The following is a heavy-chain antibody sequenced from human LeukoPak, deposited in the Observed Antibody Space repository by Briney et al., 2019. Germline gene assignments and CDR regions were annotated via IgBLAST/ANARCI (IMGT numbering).Heavy chain of an antibody. V-gene: IGHV3-23*01. Sequence: PGGSLRLSCAASGFTFSSYAMTWVRQAPGKGLEWVSAISGSGGRTHYADSVKGRLTISRDNSKNTLFLRMNSLRAEDTAVYYCAKDRGLESTIGLDYWGQGTLVTVSS. CDR2: ISGSGGRT. J-gene: IGHJ4*02. CDR1: GFTFSSYA. CDR3: AKDRGLESTIGLDY. D-gene: IGHD3-10*01.